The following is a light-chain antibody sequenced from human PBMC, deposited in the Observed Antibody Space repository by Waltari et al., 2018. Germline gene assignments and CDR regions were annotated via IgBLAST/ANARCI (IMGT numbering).Light chain of an antibody. V-gene: IGKV3-11*01. CDR1: QRVSSY. Sequence: EIVLTQSPATLSLSPGERATLSCRASQRVSSYLAWYQQKPGQAPRLLIYDASNRPNGIPPRISGSGSATDVTITISSREPEDFAVYYCQQRSNWALFTFGPGTKVDIK. J-gene: IGKJ3*01. CDR3: QQRSNWALFT. CDR2: DAS.